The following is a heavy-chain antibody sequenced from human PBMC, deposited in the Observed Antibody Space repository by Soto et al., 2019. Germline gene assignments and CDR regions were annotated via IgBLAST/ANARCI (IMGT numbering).Heavy chain of an antibody. Sequence: GGSLRLSCAASGFTFSSYGMHWVRQAPGKGLEWVAVISYDGSNKYYADSVKGRFTISRDNSKNTLYLQMNSLRAEDTAVYYCAKDRGTAMVKDVGYYYYYYMDVWGKGTTVTVSS. CDR2: ISYDGSNK. CDR1: GFTFSSYG. V-gene: IGHV3-30*18. J-gene: IGHJ6*03. CDR3: AKDRGTAMVKDVGYYYYYYMDV. D-gene: IGHD5-18*01.